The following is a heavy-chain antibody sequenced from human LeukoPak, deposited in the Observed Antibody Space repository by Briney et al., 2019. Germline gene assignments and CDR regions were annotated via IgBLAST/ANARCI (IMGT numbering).Heavy chain of an antibody. CDR1: GFTFSSYG. CDR2: TWYDGSNK. CDR3: ARDHYGGYRFDY. V-gene: IGHV3-33*01. Sequence: GRSLRLSCAASGFTFSSYGMHWVRQAPGKGLEWVAVTWYDGSNKYYADSVKGRFTISRDNSKNALYLQMNSLRAEDTAVYYCARDHYGGYRFDYWGQGTLVTVSS. D-gene: IGHD4-17*01. J-gene: IGHJ4*02.